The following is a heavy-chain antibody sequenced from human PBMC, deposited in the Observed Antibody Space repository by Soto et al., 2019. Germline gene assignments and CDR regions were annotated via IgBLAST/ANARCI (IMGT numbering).Heavy chain of an antibody. J-gene: IGHJ2*01. CDR3: ARHATSGGYVDL. V-gene: IGHV4-59*08. Sequence: QVQLQESGPGLVKPSETLSLTCTVSGGSITSNFWSWIRQPPGKGLEWAGYIYHTGSTNYNPSLKSRVTMSLDTSKNQFSLKLKSVTAADTAVYYCARHATSGGYVDLWGRGTLVTVSS. CDR1: GGSITSNF. D-gene: IGHD2-15*01. CDR2: IYHTGST.